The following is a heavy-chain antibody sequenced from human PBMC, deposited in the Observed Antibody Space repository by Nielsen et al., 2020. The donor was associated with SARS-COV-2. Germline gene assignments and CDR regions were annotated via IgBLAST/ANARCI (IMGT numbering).Heavy chain of an antibody. CDR1: GYSFTSYW. V-gene: IGHV5-10-1*01. D-gene: IGHD3-10*01. Sequence: GESLKISCKGSGYSFTSYWISWVRQMPGKGLEWMGRIDPSDSYTNYSPSFQGHVTISADKSISTAYLQWSSLKASDTAMYYCAIHMVRGAYWSDYYYYYGMDVWGQGTTVTVSS. J-gene: IGHJ6*02. CDR2: IDPSDSYT. CDR3: AIHMVRGAYWSDYYYYYGMDV.